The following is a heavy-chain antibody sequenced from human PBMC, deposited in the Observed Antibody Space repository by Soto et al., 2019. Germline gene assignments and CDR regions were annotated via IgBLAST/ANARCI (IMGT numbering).Heavy chain of an antibody. D-gene: IGHD3-22*01. CDR3: ARDRWHTMIVVVISPALYGMDV. Sequence: PGGSLRLSCAASGFTFSSYDMHWVRQATGKGLEWVSAIGTAGDPYYPGSVKGRFTISRENAKNSLYLQMNSLRAGDTAVYYRARDRWHTMIVVVISPALYGMDVWGQGTTVTVSS. CDR1: GFTFSSYD. V-gene: IGHV3-13*05. CDR2: IGTAGDP. J-gene: IGHJ6*02.